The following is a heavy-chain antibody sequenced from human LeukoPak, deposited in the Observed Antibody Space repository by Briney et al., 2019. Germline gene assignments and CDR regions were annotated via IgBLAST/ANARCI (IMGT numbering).Heavy chain of an antibody. Sequence: PGGSLRLSCTASGFTFNTYGMGWVRQAPGKGLEWVSYISSSSSYTNYADSVKGRFTISRDNAKNSLYLQMNSLRAEDTAVYYCARANTMVRGVIGYYYGMDVWGQGTTVTVSS. D-gene: IGHD3-10*01. V-gene: IGHV3-11*05. J-gene: IGHJ6*02. CDR1: GFTFNTYG. CDR2: ISSSSSYT. CDR3: ARANTMVRGVIGYYYGMDV.